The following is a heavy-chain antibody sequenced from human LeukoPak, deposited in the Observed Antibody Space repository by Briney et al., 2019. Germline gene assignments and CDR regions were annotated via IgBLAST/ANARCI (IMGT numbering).Heavy chain of an antibody. Sequence: SETLSLTCTVSGGSIRSQYWSWIRQPPGQGLEWIGFIYSSGTTNYNPSLKSRVTISEDTSTNQFSLKVSSVTAADTAVYYCARIYYGSPDYSFYYMDVWGKGTTVTVSS. V-gene: IGHV4-59*11. CDR1: GGSIRSQY. D-gene: IGHD3-10*01. CDR3: ARIYYGSPDYSFYYMDV. CDR2: IYSSGTT. J-gene: IGHJ6*03.